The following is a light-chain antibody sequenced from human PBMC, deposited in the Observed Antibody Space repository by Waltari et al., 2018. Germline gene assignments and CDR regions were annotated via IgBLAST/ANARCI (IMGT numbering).Light chain of an antibody. J-gene: IGKJ1*01. Sequence: DIQLTQSPSFLSASVRDSVTITCRDSQVISTFFVWYQQKPGKAPKLLIYASSTLQSGVPSRFSGSGSGTEFTLTINSLQPEDFATYYCQQVNDYPRTFGQGTKVEIK. CDR3: QQVNDYPRT. CDR1: QVISTF. V-gene: IGKV1-9*01. CDR2: ASS.